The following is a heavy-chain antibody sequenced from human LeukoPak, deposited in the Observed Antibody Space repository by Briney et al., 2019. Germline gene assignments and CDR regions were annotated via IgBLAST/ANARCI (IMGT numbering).Heavy chain of an antibody. CDR2: IKQDGSEK. J-gene: IGHJ4*02. CDR3: ARTRARMNRYYFDY. V-gene: IGHV3-7*01. CDR1: GFTFSSYW. Sequence: HPGGSLRLSCAASGFTFSSYWMSWVRQAPGKGLEWVANIKQDGSEKYYVDSVKGRFTISRDNAKNSLYLQMNSLRAEDTAVYYCARTRARMNRYYFDYWGQGTLVTVSS. D-gene: IGHD1-14*01.